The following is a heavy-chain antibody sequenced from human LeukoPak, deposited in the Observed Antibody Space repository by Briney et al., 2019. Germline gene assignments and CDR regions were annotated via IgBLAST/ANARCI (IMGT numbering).Heavy chain of an antibody. CDR1: GFTFRTHE. D-gene: IGHD2-21*02. CDR3: ARDRSKVTAYDDALDL. Sequence: GGSLRLSCAASGFTFRTHELNWVRQAPGKGLEWVSYISDIGTTQHYADSVKGRFIISRDNAKNTLYLQMNSLTAEDTAVYYCARDRSKVTAYDDALDLWGQGTMVIVSS. J-gene: IGHJ3*01. CDR2: ISDIGTTQ. V-gene: IGHV3-48*03.